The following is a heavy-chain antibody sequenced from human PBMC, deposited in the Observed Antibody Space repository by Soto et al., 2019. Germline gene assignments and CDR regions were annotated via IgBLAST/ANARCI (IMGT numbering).Heavy chain of an antibody. V-gene: IGHV4-4*02. CDR3: AASIKNSDFRREV. Sequence: TSWNPSLTFAVSGASVSNSNWWNGVRQPPGKGLEWIGEFFHSGSNNDNPSLKGRVTMSVDKSKNQLSLTLTSVTAADSAVYYCAASIKNSDFRREVLGKGVTVT. J-gene: IGHJ6*03. D-gene: IGHD3-3*01. CDR1: GASVSNSNW. CDR2: FFHSGSN.